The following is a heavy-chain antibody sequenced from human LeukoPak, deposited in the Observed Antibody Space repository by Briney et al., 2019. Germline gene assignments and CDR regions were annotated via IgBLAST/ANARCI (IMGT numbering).Heavy chain of an antibody. V-gene: IGHV4-34*01. CDR1: GGSFSGYY. CDR3: ARTLRYFDWLLGPFDY. CDR2: INHSGST. D-gene: IGHD3-9*01. Sequence: SETLSLTCAVYGGSFSGYYWSWIRQPPGKGLEWIGEINHSGSTNYNPSLRSRVTISVDTSKDQFSLKLSSVTAADTAVYYCARTLRYFDWLLGPFDYWGQGTLVTVSS. J-gene: IGHJ4*02.